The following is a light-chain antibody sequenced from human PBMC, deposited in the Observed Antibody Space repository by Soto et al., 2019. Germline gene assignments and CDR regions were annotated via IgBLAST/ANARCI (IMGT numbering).Light chain of an antibody. J-gene: IGLJ1*01. Sequence: QSALTQPASVSGSPGQSITISCTGTSSDVGGYNYVSWYQQHPGKAPKLMIYEVSNRPSGVSNRFSGSKSGNTASLTISGLQAEDEADYYRSSYTRSSPYVFGTGTKLTVL. CDR1: SSDVGGYNY. V-gene: IGLV2-14*01. CDR3: SSYTRSSPYV. CDR2: EVS.